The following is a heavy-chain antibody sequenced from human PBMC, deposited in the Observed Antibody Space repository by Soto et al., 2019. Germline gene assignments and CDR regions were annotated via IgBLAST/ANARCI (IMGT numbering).Heavy chain of an antibody. Sequence: ASVKVSCKASGYTFTSYYMHWVRQAPGQGLEWMGIINPSGGSTSYAQKFQGRVTMTRDTSTSTVYMELSSLRSEDTAVYYCARDCYDFWSGYKYYGMDVWGQGTTVTVSS. J-gene: IGHJ6*02. CDR2: INPSGGST. V-gene: IGHV1-46*01. D-gene: IGHD3-3*01. CDR1: GYTFTSYY. CDR3: ARDCYDFWSGYKYYGMDV.